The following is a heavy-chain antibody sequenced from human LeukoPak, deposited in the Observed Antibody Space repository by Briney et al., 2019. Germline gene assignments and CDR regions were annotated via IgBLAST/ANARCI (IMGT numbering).Heavy chain of an antibody. J-gene: IGHJ4*02. CDR1: GGSISSYY. D-gene: IGHD6-19*01. Sequence: PSETLSLTCTVSGGSISSYYWSWIRQPPGKGLEWIGYIYYSGSTNYNPSLKSRVTISVDTSKNQFSLKLSSVTAADTAVYYCARVTSQQWLVRGYYFDYWGQGTLVTVSS. CDR3: ARVTSQQWLVRGYYFDY. V-gene: IGHV4-59*12. CDR2: IYYSGST.